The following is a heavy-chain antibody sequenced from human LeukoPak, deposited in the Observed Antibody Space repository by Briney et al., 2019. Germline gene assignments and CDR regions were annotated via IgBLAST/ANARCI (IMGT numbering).Heavy chain of an antibody. V-gene: IGHV5-51*01. CDR1: GYSFTSYW. CDR3: ASIKKGMATAGFDY. D-gene: IGHD5-24*01. J-gene: IGHJ4*02. Sequence: GESLKISCKGSGYSFTSYWIGWVRQMPGKGLEWMGIIYPGDSDTRYSPSFQGQVIISAEKSISTAYLQWSSLKAPDTALYYCASIKKGMATAGFDYWGQGTLVTVSS. CDR2: IYPGDSDT.